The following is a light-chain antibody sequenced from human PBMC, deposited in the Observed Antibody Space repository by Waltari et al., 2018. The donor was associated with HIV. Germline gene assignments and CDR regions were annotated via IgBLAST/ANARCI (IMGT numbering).Light chain of an antibody. V-gene: IGLV2-8*01. CDR2: EVK. Sequence: QSALTQPPSASGSPGQPVPISCTGTSSDIGGYNYVSWYQQYPGKAPQLIIYEVKKLPSGGPDRFSGSKSGNADFLTVSGRQAEDEADYFCTSYAGSGNGWVFGGGTKLTVL. J-gene: IGLJ3*02. CDR1: SSDIGGYNY. CDR3: TSYAGSGNGWV.